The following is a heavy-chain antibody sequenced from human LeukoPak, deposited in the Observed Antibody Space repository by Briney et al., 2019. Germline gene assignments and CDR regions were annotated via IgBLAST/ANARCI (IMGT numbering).Heavy chain of an antibody. Sequence: SGTLSLTCAVSGGSISSSNWWSWVRQPPGKGLEWIGEIYHSGSTNYNPSLKSRVTISVDTSKNQFSLKLSSVTAADTAVYYCARGVAARNIYYYYYGMDVWGQGTTVTVSS. J-gene: IGHJ6*02. V-gene: IGHV4-4*02. D-gene: IGHD6-6*01. CDR2: IYHSGST. CDR3: ARGVAARNIYYYYYGMDV. CDR1: GGSISSSNW.